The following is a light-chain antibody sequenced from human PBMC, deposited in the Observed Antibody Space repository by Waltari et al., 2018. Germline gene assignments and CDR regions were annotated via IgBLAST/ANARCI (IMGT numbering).Light chain of an antibody. CDR2: EVT. J-gene: IGLJ2*01. CDR1: SSDVGLSNR. V-gene: IGLV2-18*02. Sequence: QSALAQPPSVSGSPGQSVTIPCTGTSSDVGLSNRVSWYQQPPGTAPKVMIYEVTNRPSGVPDRFSGAKSGNTASLTISGLQPEDEAHYFCASHSNTTAVLFGGGTKVTVL. CDR3: ASHSNTTAVL.